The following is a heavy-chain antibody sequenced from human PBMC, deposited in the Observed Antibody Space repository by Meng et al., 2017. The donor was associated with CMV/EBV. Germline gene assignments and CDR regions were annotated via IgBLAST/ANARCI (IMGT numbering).Heavy chain of an antibody. CDR2: IRYDGSNK. J-gene: IGHJ4*02. Sequence: GESLKISCAASGFTFSSYGMHWVRQAPGKGLEWVAFIRYDGSNKYYADSVKGRFTISRDNSKNTLYLQMNSLRAEDTAVYYWAKLLVVAGTVGRTKGAYRDYWGQGTLVTVSS. V-gene: IGHV3-30*02. CDR1: GFTFSSYG. CDR3: AKLLVVAGTVGRTKGAYRDY. D-gene: IGHD6-19*01.